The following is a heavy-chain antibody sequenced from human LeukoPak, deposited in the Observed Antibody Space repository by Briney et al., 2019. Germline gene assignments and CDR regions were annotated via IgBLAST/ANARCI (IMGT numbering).Heavy chain of an antibody. Sequence: PGGSLRLSCAASGFTFSNYAMNWVRQAPGKGLEWIGRIKTKTDGGTTEYAAPVKGRFTISRDDSKNTVYLQMNSLKTEDTALYYCVTRVKSTGDYWGQGTLVTVSS. CDR1: GFTFSNYA. D-gene: IGHD1-1*01. V-gene: IGHV3-15*01. CDR2: IKTKTDGGTT. CDR3: VTRVKSTGDY. J-gene: IGHJ4*02.